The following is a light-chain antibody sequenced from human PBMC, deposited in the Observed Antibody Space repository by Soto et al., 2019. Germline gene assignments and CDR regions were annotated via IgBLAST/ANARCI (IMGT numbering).Light chain of an antibody. J-gene: IGKJ1*01. CDR2: AAS. V-gene: IGKV1-39*01. CDR1: QSISNH. CDR3: QQSYSSPPT. Sequence: DIQMTQSPSSLSASVADRVIITCRASQSISNHLNWYQQKPGKAPKLLIFAASSLQSGVPSRFSGSRSGPDFTLTISSPQPEDFATYYCQQSYSSPPTFGHGTKVDIK.